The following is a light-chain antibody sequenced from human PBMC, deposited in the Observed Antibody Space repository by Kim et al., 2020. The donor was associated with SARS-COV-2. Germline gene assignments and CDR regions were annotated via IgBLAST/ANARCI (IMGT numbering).Light chain of an antibody. CDR1: QSVSSK. CDR3: HQYNNWPPIT. V-gene: IGKV3-15*01. Sequence: ETVMTQSPAALSVSPGERATLSCRASQSVSSKLAWYQQKPGQAPRLLIYDASTRATGIPARFSGSGSGTEFTLTISSLQSEDFAVYYCHQYNNWPPITFGQETRLEIK. J-gene: IGKJ5*01. CDR2: DAS.